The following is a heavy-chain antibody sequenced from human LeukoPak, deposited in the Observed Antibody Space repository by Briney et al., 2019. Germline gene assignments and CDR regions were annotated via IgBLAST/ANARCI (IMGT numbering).Heavy chain of an antibody. J-gene: IGHJ4*02. V-gene: IGHV4-30-2*01. CDR1: GGSISSGGYY. CDR2: IYHSGST. D-gene: IGHD1-26*01. Sequence: PSQTLSLTCTVSGGSISSGGYYWSWIRQPPGKGLEWIGYIYHSGSTYYNPSLKSRVTISVDRSKNQFSLKLSSVTAADTAVYYCTRDGGSYRGIDYWGQGTLVTVSS. CDR3: TRDGGSYRGIDY.